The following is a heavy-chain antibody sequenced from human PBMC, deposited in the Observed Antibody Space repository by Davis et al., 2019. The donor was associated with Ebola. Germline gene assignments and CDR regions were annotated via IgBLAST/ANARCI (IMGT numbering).Heavy chain of an antibody. CDR1: GGSISSGGYY. D-gene: IGHD3-3*01. CDR2: IYYSGST. V-gene: IGHV4-31*03. Sequence: PSETLSLTCTVSGGSISSGGYYWSWIRQHPGKGLEWIGYIYYSGSTYYNPSLKSRVTISVDTSKNQFSLKLSSVTAADTAVYYCARQAGNDFWSGADAFDIWGQGTMVTVSS. J-gene: IGHJ3*02. CDR3: ARQAGNDFWSGADAFDI.